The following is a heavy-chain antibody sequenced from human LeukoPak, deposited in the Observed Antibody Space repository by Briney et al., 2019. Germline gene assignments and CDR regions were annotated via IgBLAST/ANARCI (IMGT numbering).Heavy chain of an antibody. CDR3: AKETMVREYGDYCYYMDV. V-gene: IGHV3-23*01. CDR1: GFTFSSYA. J-gene: IGHJ6*03. CDR2: ISGSGGST. D-gene: IGHD3-10*01. Sequence: PGGSLRLSCAASGFTFSSYAMSWVRQAPGKGLEWVSAISGSGGSTYYADSVKGRFTISRDNSKNTLYLQMNSLRAEDTAVYYCAKETMVREYGDYCYYMDVWGKGTTVTVSS.